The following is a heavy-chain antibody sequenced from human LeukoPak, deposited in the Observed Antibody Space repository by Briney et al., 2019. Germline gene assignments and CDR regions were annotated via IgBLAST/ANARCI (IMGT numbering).Heavy chain of an antibody. V-gene: IGHV3-33*01. D-gene: IGHD3-3*01. CDR2: IYYDGSDK. CDR1: GFTFSSYG. Sequence: GGSLRLSCAASGFTFSSYGMHWVRQAPGKGLEWVAIIYYDGSDKYYADSVKGRFTISRDNSKDTLYLQMNSLRAEDTAVYYCARASFWFGYSGYYFDYWGQGTLVTVSS. J-gene: IGHJ4*02. CDR3: ARASFWFGYSGYYFDY.